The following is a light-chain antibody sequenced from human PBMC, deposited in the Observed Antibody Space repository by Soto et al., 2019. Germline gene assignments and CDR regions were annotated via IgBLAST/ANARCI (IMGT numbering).Light chain of an antibody. CDR3: QQYNNWPLT. Sequence: EIVLTQSPGTLSLSPGERATLSCRASESVSDNYLAWYQQRSGQAPRLVIYGASTRATGIPARFSGSGSGTEFTLTISSLQSEDFAVYSCQQYNNWPLTFGGGTKVDIK. V-gene: IGKV3-15*01. CDR2: GAS. CDR1: ESVSDN. J-gene: IGKJ4*01.